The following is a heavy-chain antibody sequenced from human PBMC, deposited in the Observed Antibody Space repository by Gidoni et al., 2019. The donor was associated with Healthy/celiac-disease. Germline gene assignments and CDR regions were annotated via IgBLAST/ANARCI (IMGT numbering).Heavy chain of an antibody. Sequence: EVQLVESGGGLVQPGRSLRLSCAASGFTFDDYAMHWVRQAPGKGLEWVSGISWNSGSIGYADSVKGRFTISRDNAKNSLYLQMNSLRAEDTVLYYCATGPFGYWGQGTLVTVSS. J-gene: IGHJ4*02. CDR1: GFTFDDYA. CDR3: ATGPFGY. V-gene: IGHV3-9*01. D-gene: IGHD3-10*01. CDR2: ISWNSGSI.